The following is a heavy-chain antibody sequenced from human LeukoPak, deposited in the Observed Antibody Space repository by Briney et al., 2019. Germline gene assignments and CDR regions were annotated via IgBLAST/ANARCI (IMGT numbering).Heavy chain of an antibody. V-gene: IGHV1-18*04. CDR1: GYTLSGHY. J-gene: IGHJ6*03. CDR2: ISAYNGNT. Sequence: ASVKVSCKASGYTLSGHYMHWVRQAPGQGLEWMGWISAYNGNTNYAQKLQGRVTMTTDTSTSTAYMELRSLRSDDTAVYYCARDDSSSWYFKTYYYMDVWGKGTTVTVSS. CDR3: ARDDSSSWYFKTYYYMDV. D-gene: IGHD6-13*01.